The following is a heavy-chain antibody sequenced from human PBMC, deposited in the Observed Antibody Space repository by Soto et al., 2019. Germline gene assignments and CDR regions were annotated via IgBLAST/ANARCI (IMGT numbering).Heavy chain of an antibody. D-gene: IGHD5-18*01. CDR3: AGEVCNGDGGYARRYFEP. CDR1: GFTFRPYW. V-gene: IGHV3-74*02. CDR2: VNQDGSST. J-gene: IGHJ2*01. Sequence: EVQVVESGGGLVQPGQSLRLSCEGSGFTFRPYWMHWVRQAPGTGLVWVSRVNQDGSSTVYADSVQGGFTISRDNAKNTVYLHMHRLPPEDPAVYYCAGEVCNGDGGYARRYFEPCGRATLVTVSS.